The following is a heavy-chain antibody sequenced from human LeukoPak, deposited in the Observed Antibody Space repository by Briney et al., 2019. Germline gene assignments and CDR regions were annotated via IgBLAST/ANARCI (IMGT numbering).Heavy chain of an antibody. V-gene: IGHV1-69*01. J-gene: IGHJ4*02. Sequence: GASVKLSCTASGATFSSYATSWGGQAPGQGLGLLGGINPFFGTANYAQTFQSRVTTTAGDSTRAAYMELSILRSEDTAVYYCAYGYCSSTSCYPPFYYFDYWGQGTLVTVSS. D-gene: IGHD2-2*01. CDR3: AYGYCSSTSCYPPFYYFDY. CDR1: GATFSSYA. CDR2: INPFFGTA.